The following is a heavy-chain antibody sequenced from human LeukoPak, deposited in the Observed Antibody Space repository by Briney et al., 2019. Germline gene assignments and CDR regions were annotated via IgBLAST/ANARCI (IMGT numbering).Heavy chain of an antibody. Sequence: GRSLRLSCAASGFTFSSYAMHWVRQAPGKGLEWVANIKQDGSEKYYVDSVKGRFTISRDNAKNSLYLQMNSLRAEDTAVYYCARAPTYGSGSYHYSPWGQGTLVTVSS. CDR1: GFTFSSYA. D-gene: IGHD3-10*01. J-gene: IGHJ5*02. CDR3: ARAPTYGSGSYHYSP. CDR2: IKQDGSEK. V-gene: IGHV3-7*01.